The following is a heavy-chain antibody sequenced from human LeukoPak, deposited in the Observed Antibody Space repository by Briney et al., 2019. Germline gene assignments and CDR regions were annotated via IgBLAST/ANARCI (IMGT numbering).Heavy chain of an antibody. CDR1: GYTFTGYY. D-gene: IGHD3-22*01. V-gene: IGHV1-69*13. CDR3: ASRTYTYDSSGYYRRNYYFDY. J-gene: IGHJ4*02. Sequence: GASVKVSCKASGYTFTGYYMHWVRQAPGQGLEWMGGIIPIFGTTNCAQKLQGRVTITADESTSTAYMELSSLRSEDTAVYYCASRTYTYDSSGYYRRNYYFDYWGQGTLVTVSS. CDR2: IIPIFGTT.